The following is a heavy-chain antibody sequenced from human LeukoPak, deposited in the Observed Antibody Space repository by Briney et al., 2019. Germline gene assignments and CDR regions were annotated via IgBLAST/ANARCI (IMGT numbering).Heavy chain of an antibody. CDR3: ARGRSPITMVRGVKGGNYYYMDV. CDR1: GGSISSYY. D-gene: IGHD3-10*01. V-gene: IGHV4-4*07. CDR2: IYTSGST. Sequence: KASETLSLTCTVSGGSISSYYWSWIRQPAGKGLEWIGRIYTSGSTNYNPSLKSRVTMSVDTSKNQFSLKLSSVTAADTAVYYCARGRSPITMVRGVKGGNYYYMDVWGKGTTVTVSS. J-gene: IGHJ6*03.